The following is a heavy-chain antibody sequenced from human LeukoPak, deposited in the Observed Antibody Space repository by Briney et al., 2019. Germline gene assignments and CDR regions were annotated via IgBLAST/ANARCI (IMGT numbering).Heavy chain of an antibody. Sequence: KPGGSLRLSCAATGFTFSDYYMTWICQAPGKGLEWVSFISSSSSYTNYADSVKGRFTTSRDNAKNSLYLQMNSLRAEDTAVYYCARVGEYSGSYCDYWGQGTLVTVSS. J-gene: IGHJ4*02. CDR1: GFTFSDYY. CDR3: ARVGEYSGSYCDY. D-gene: IGHD1-26*01. V-gene: IGHV3-11*05. CDR2: ISSSSSYT.